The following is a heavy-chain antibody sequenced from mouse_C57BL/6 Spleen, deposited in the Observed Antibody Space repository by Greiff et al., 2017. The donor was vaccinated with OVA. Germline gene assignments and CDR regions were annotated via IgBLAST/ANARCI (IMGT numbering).Heavy chain of an antibody. J-gene: IGHJ2*01. V-gene: IGHV1-82*01. Sequence: LQESGPELVKPGASVKISCKASGYAFSSSWMNWVKQRPGKGLEWIGRIYPGDGDTNYNGKFKGKATLTADKSSSTAYMQLSSLTSEDSAVYFCARSGERRGFDYWGQGTTLTVSS. CDR3: ARSGERRGFDY. CDR2: IYPGDGDT. D-gene: IGHD2-12*01. CDR1: GYAFSSSW.